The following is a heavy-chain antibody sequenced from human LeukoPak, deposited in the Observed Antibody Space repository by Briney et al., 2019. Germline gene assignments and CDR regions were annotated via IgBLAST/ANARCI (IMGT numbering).Heavy chain of an antibody. CDR1: GGSISSGSYY. CDR3: ARRRRYYDSSGYYYAYFDY. Sequence: PSETLSLTCTVSGGSISSGSYYWSWIRQAAGKGLEWIGRIYTSGSTNYNPSLKSRVTISVDTSKNQFSLKLSSVTAADTAVYYCARRRRYYDSSGYYYAYFDYWGQGTLVTVSS. CDR2: IYTSGST. V-gene: IGHV4-61*02. J-gene: IGHJ4*02. D-gene: IGHD3-22*01.